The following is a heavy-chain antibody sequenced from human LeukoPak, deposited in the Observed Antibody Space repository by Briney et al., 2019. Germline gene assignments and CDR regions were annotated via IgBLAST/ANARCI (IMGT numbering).Heavy chain of an antibody. Sequence: SETLSLTCTVSGGSISSSSYYWGWIRQPPGKGLEWIGSIYYSGSTYYNPSLKSRVTISVDTSKNQFSLKLSSVTAADTAVYYCARQENGAAAGTIPFDYWGQGTLVTVSS. CDR3: ARQENGAAAGTIPFDY. CDR2: IYYSGST. D-gene: IGHD6-13*01. J-gene: IGHJ4*02. CDR1: GGSISSSSYY. V-gene: IGHV4-39*01.